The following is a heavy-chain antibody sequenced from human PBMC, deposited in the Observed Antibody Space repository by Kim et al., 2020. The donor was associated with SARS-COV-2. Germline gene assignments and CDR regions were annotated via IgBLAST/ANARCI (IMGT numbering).Heavy chain of an antibody. D-gene: IGHD3-22*01. J-gene: IGHJ2*01. Sequence: SETLSLTCTVSGGSISSYYWSWIRQPPGKGLEWIGYIYYSGSTNYNPSLKSRVTISVDTSKNQFSLKLSSVTAADSAVYYCARVPPQFYYDSSGYYYWYFDLWGRGTLVTVSS. CDR3: ARVPPQFYYDSSGYYYWYFDL. CDR1: GGSISSYY. V-gene: IGHV4-59*01. CDR2: IYYSGST.